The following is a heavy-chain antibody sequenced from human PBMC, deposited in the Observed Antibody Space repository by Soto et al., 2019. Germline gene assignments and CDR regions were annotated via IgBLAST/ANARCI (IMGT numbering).Heavy chain of an antibody. CDR2: IDGRGLDT. CDR1: GFTFDNYA. V-gene: IGHV3-23*01. J-gene: IGHJ3*02. Sequence: SLRLSCAASGFTFDNYAMTWVRQAPGKGLEWVSSIDGRGLDTYYADSVKGRFTISRDNSKSTLYLQMNSLRAEDTAVYYCAKHDFGDYRAYDIWGQGTMVTVSS. CDR3: AKHDFGDYRAYDI. D-gene: IGHD4-17*01.